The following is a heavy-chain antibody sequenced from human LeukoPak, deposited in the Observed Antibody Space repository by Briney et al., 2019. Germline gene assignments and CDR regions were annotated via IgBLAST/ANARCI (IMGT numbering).Heavy chain of an antibody. CDR3: AKGIVVVPAAMPTWDY. CDR1: GFTFSSYA. Sequence: GGSLRLSCGASGFTFSSYAMSWVRQAPGKGLEWVSAISGSGGSTYYADSVKGRFTISRDNSKNTLYLQMNSLRAEDTAVYYCAKGIVVVPAAMPTWDYWGQGTLVTVSS. D-gene: IGHD2-2*01. J-gene: IGHJ4*02. CDR2: ISGSGGST. V-gene: IGHV3-23*01.